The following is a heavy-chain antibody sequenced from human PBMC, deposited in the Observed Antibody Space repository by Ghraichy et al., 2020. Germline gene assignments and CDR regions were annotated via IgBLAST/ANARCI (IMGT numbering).Heavy chain of an antibody. D-gene: IGHD2-15*01. Sequence: SETLSLTCTVSGGSVSSGSYYWSWIRQPPGKGLEWIGYIYYSGSTNYNPSLKSRVTISVDTSKNQFSLKLSSVTAADTAVYYVARSYGSGGSCYQIDYWGQGTLVTVSS. CDR2: IYYSGST. CDR3: ARSYGSGGSCYQIDY. CDR1: GGSVSSGSYY. J-gene: IGHJ4*02. V-gene: IGHV4-61*01.